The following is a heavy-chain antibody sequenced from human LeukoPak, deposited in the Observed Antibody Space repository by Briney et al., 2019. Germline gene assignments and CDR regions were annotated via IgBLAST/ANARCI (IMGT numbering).Heavy chain of an antibody. D-gene: IGHD3-22*01. J-gene: IGHJ3*01. CDR1: GFTFSSYW. V-gene: IGHV3-7*01. CDR2: IKEDGTEK. CDR3: ARDWLAGNPYHAFDL. Sequence: GGSLRLSCAASGFTFSSYWVSWVRQAPGKGLECVANIKEDGTEKYYADSEKGRFTISRDNAENSLFLQMNSLRAEDTAVYFCARDWLAGNPYHAFDLWGKGTMVTVSS.